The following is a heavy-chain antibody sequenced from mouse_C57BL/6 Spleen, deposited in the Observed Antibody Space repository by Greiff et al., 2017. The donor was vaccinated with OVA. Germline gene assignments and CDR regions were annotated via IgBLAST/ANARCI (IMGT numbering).Heavy chain of an antibody. CDR1: GYPFTDYE. V-gene: IGHV1-15*01. J-gene: IGHJ3*01. CDR3: TRDDGYSGFAY. D-gene: IGHD2-3*01. Sequence: VHLVESGAELVRPGASVTLSCKASGYPFTDYEMHWVKQTPVHGLEWIGAIDPETGGTAYNQKFKGKAILTADKSSSTAYMELRSLTSEDSAVYYCTRDDGYSGFAYWGQGTLVTVSA. CDR2: IDPETGGT.